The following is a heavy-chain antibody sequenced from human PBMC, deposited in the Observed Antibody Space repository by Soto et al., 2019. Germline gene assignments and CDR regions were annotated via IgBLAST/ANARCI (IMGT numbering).Heavy chain of an antibody. D-gene: IGHD6-19*01. V-gene: IGHV3-23*01. CDR3: AKDRSENFWVYYYAMDV. CDR1: GINFGAYA. J-gene: IGHJ6*02. CDR2: ISGSSSGT. Sequence: PGGSLRLSCEASGINFGAYAMSWVRQAPGKGLEWVSGISGSSSGTYYTDSVKGRFTISRDNSKNTVYLQMNSLRGEDTAVYYCAKDRSENFWVYYYAMDVWGQGTAVTVSS.